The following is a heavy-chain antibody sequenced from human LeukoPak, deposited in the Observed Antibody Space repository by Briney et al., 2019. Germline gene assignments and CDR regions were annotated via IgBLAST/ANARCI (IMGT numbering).Heavy chain of an antibody. V-gene: IGHV3-33*01. Sequence: GGSLRLSCAASGFTFSNSGMHWVRQAPGKGLEWVALIWYDGSNKYYADSVKGRFTISRDNAKNSLYLQMNSLRAEDTAVYYCARVEWEGPHPTLNYWGQGTLVTVSS. CDR3: ARVEWEGPHPTLNY. CDR2: IWYDGSNK. J-gene: IGHJ4*02. CDR1: GFTFSNSG. D-gene: IGHD1-26*01.